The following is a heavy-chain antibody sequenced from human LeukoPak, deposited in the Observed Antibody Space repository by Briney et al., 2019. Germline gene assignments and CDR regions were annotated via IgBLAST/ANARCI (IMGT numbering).Heavy chain of an antibody. CDR2: IIPIFGIA. J-gene: IGHJ3*02. Sequence: SVTVSCTASGGTFSSYAISWVRQAPGQGLEWMGRIIPIFGIANYAQKFQGRVTITADKSTSTAYMELSSLRSEDTAVDYCARAAGSGYYYDSSGYFLDIWGQGRMVTVSS. CDR1: GGTFSSYA. V-gene: IGHV1-69*04. D-gene: IGHD3-22*01. CDR3: ARAAGSGYYYDSSGYFLDI.